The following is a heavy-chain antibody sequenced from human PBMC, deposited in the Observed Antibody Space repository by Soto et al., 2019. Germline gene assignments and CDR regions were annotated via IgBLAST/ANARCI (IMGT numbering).Heavy chain of an antibody. J-gene: IGHJ4*02. V-gene: IGHV1-18*01. D-gene: IGHD2-15*01. Sequence: ASGKVSCKASGYTFTSDGISWVRQAPGQGLEWMGWISAYNGNTNYAQKLQGRVTMTTDTSTSTAYMELRSLRSDDTAVYYCAARYCSGGSCYPYWGQGTLVTVSS. CDR2: ISAYNGNT. CDR1: GYTFTSDG. CDR3: AARYCSGGSCYPY.